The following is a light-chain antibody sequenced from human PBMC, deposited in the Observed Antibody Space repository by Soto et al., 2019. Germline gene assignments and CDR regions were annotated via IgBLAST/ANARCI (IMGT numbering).Light chain of an antibody. V-gene: IGKV3-11*01. J-gene: IGKJ3*01. Sequence: EIVLTQSPATLSLSPGERATLSCRASQSVSSSLAWYQQRPGQAPRLLIYAASNRATGIPARFSGSGSGTDFTLTISRREPEDFAVYYCQQYTTSPFTFGHGTKVDIK. CDR2: AAS. CDR3: QQYTTSPFT. CDR1: QSVSSS.